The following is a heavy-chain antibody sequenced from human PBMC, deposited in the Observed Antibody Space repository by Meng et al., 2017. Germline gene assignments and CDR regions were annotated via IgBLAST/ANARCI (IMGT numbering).Heavy chain of an antibody. V-gene: IGHV3-7*01. CDR2: IKQDGSEK. D-gene: IGHD1-26*01. J-gene: IGHJ4*02. Sequence: GESLKISCAASGFTFNSHWMSWVRQAPGKGLEWVANIKQDGSEKYYVDSVEGRFTISRDNAKNSLSLEMNSLRVEDTAVYYCVRDKTVGATIFDCWGQGTLVTVSS. CDR3: VRDKTVGATIFDC. CDR1: GFTFNSHW.